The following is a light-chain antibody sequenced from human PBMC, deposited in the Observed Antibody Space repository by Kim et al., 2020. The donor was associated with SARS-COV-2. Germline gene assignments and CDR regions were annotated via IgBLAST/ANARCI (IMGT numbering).Light chain of an antibody. V-gene: IGKV3-11*01. CDR3: QQRSNWRLT. CDR1: QSVSSY. CDR2: DAS. J-gene: IGKJ4*01. Sequence: EIVLTQSPATLPLSPGERATRSCRASQSVSSYLAWYQQKPGQAPRLLIYDASNKATGIQARFSGSGSGTDFTLTISTLEPEDFAVYYCQQRSNWRLTFGGGTKVDIK.